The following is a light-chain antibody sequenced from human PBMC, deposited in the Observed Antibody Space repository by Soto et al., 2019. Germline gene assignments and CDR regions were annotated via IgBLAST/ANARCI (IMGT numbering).Light chain of an antibody. J-gene: IGLJ2*01. CDR1: SSNIGAGYD. V-gene: IGLV1-40*01. CDR2: GNS. Sequence: QSVLTQPPSVSGAPVQRVTISCTWSSSNIGAGYDVHWYQQLPGTAPKLLIYGNSNRPSGVPDRFSGSKSGTSASLAITGLQAEEEADYSCQSYDSSHSRSVFGGEDKRTV. CDR3: QSYDSSHSRSV.